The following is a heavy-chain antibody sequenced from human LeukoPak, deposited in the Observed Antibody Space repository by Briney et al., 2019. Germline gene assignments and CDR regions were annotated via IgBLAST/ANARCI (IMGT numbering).Heavy chain of an antibody. CDR3: ARERDYDFWSGYLYYYYGMDV. CDR1: GFTFSSYA. V-gene: IGHV3-7*01. J-gene: IGHJ6*02. CDR2: IKQDGSEK. D-gene: IGHD3-3*01. Sequence: GGSLRLSCAASGFTFSSYAMSWVRQAPGKGLEWVANIKQDGSEKYYVDSVKGRFTISRDNAKNSLYLQMNSLRAEDTAVYYCARERDYDFWSGYLYYYYGMDVWGQGTTVTVSS.